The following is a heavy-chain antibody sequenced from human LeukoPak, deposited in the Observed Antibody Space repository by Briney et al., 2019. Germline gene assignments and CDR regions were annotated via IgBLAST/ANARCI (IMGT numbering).Heavy chain of an antibody. V-gene: IGHV3-74*01. CDR3: ARGVAVAGSLDYYYMDV. Sequence: GGSLRLSCAASGFTFSSYWMHWVRQAPGKGLVWVSRINSDGSSTNYADSVKGRFTISRDNAKNTLYLQMNSLRAEDTAVYYCARGVAVAGSLDYYYMDVWGKGTTVIVSS. J-gene: IGHJ6*03. CDR1: GFTFSSYW. D-gene: IGHD6-19*01. CDR2: INSDGSST.